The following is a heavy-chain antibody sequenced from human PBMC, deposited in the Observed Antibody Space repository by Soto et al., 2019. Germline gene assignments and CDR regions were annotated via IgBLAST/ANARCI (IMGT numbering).Heavy chain of an antibody. CDR2: INAGIGDT. J-gene: IGHJ4*02. CDR1: GYTFTSYA. D-gene: IGHD2-8*01. CDR3: ARDFSMVLISPGY. Sequence: GASVKVSCKASGYTFTSYAMHWVRQAPGQRLEWMGWINAGIGDTEYSEKFQGRVTITRDTSASTAYMELSSLRSEDTAVYYCARDFSMVLISPGYRGQATLVTVSS. V-gene: IGHV1-3*01.